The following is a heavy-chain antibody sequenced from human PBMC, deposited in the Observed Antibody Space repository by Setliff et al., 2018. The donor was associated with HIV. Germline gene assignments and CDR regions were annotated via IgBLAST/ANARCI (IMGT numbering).Heavy chain of an antibody. V-gene: IGHV4-59*01. CDR3: AREGYYDRADAFDI. D-gene: IGHD3-22*01. Sequence: PSETLSLTCTVSGGSISSYYRSWIRQPPGKGLEWIGYIYYSGSTNYNPSLKSRVTISVDTSKNQFSLKLSSVTAADTAVYYCAREGYYDRADAFDIWGQGTMVTVS. CDR2: IYYSGST. CDR1: GGSISSYY. J-gene: IGHJ3*02.